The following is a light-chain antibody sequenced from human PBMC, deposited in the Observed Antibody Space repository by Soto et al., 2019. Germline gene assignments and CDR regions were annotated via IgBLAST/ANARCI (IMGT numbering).Light chain of an antibody. CDR3: QQSYSTPYT. CDR2: VAS. Sequence: DIQMTQVPSSLSASVGDRVTITCRASQRISNYLSWYQQKPGKAPKLLIHVASTLQSGVPSRFSGSESGTEFTLTISSLQAEHSATYYCQQSYSTPYTFGQGTKVEIK. J-gene: IGKJ2*01. CDR1: QRISNY. V-gene: IGKV1-39*01.